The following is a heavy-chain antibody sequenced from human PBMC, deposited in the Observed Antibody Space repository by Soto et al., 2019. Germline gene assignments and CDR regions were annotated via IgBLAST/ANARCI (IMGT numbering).Heavy chain of an antibody. CDR2: ISSSSSYI. D-gene: IGHD3-10*01. CDR3: ARADGSIYYYDMDV. Sequence: EVQLVESGGGLVKPGGSLRLSCAASGFTFSSYSMNWVRQAPGKGLEWVSSISSSSSYIYYAASVKGRFTISRDNAKNSLYPQMNTLRAEDTAVYYCARADGSIYYYDMDVWGKGTTVTVSS. J-gene: IGHJ6*03. V-gene: IGHV3-21*01. CDR1: GFTFSSYS.